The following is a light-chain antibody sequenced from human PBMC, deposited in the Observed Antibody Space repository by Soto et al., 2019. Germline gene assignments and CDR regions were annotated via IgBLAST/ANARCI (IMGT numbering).Light chain of an antibody. J-gene: IGKJ4*01. V-gene: IGKV1-33*01. CDR1: QDISNY. CDR3: QHYDNMLT. Sequence: DIQRTQSPSSRSASVGDRVTITGQASQDISNYLNWYQQKPGKAPKLLIYDASNLETGVPSRFSGSGSGTDFTFTIRSLQPEDIATDYCQHYDNMLTFGEGTKLDIK. CDR2: DAS.